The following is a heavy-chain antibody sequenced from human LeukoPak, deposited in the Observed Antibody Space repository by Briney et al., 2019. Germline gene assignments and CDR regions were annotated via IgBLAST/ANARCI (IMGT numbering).Heavy chain of an antibody. J-gene: IGHJ4*02. V-gene: IGHV4-39*01. CDR2: IYYSGNT. Sequence: SETLSLTCTVSGGSISSSDYYWGWIRQPPGKGLAWIGRIYYSGNTYYNPSLKSRVTISVDTSKNQFSLRMSFVTAADTAVYYCARYPTAMVSFDYWGQGTLVTVSS. D-gene: IGHD5-18*01. CDR3: ARYPTAMVSFDY. CDR1: GGSISSSDYY.